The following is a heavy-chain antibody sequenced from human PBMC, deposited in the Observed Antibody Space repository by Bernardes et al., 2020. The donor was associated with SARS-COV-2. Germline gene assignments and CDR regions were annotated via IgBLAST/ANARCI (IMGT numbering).Heavy chain of an antibody. Sequence: SETLSLTCTVSGGSVSSGSYCWSWIRQPPGKGLEWIGYVYDSGSTIKNSSLKSRVTISVDTSKNQFALKLSSVTAADMAVYYCARHLSTSRYFDLWGRGTLVTASS. CDR3: ARHLSTSRYFDL. V-gene: IGHV4-61*01. J-gene: IGHJ2*01. CDR2: VYDSGST. CDR1: GGSVSSGSYC. D-gene: IGHD3-3*02.